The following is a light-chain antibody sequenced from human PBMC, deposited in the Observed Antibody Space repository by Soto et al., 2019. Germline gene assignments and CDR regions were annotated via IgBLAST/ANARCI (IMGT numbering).Light chain of an antibody. CDR3: SSYTIRNTYG. J-gene: IGLJ1*01. V-gene: IGLV2-14*01. CDR1: SSDVGGYNY. CDR2: EVS. Sequence: QSVLTQPASVSGSPGQSITISCTGTSSDVGGYNYVSWYQQHPGKAPKLMIYEVSNRPSGVSFRFSGSKSGNTASLTISGLQAEDEADYLGSSYTIRNTYGFGTGTKVTV.